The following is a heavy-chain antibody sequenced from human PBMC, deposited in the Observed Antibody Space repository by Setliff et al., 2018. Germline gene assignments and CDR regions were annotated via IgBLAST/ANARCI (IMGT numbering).Heavy chain of an antibody. J-gene: IGHJ6*02. V-gene: IGHV3-11*04. CDR3: ARDGVSYGMDV. CDR2: ISGSGTTI. Sequence: GGSLRLSCAASGFSFSGYYMSWVRQAPGKGLEWLSKISGSGTTIFYADSVRGRFTISRDNAKNSLFLQMNSLRVEDTAVYYCARDGVSYGMDVWGQGTTVTVSS. CDR1: GFSFSGYY.